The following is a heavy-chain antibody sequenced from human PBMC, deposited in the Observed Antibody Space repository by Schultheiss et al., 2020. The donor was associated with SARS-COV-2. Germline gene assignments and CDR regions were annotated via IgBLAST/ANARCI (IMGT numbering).Heavy chain of an antibody. CDR1: GFTFSSYA. Sequence: GGSLRLSCAASGFTFSSYAMSWVRQAPGKGLEWVSYISSSSSTIYYADSVKGRFTISRDNAKNSLYLQMNSLRDEDTAVYYCARVGGDRLEFGGMDVWGQGTTVTVSS. CDR3: ARVGGDRLEFGGMDV. CDR2: ISSSSSTI. V-gene: IGHV3-48*02. D-gene: IGHD3-10*01. J-gene: IGHJ6*02.